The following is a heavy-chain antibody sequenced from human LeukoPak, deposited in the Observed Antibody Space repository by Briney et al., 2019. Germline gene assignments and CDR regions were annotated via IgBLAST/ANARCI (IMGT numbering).Heavy chain of an antibody. Sequence: SETLSLTCTVSGGSISSYYWSWIRQPPGKGLEWIRYIYYSGSTNYNPSLKSRVTISVDTSKNQFSLKLSSVTAADTAVYYCARHRCGGDCSPYWYFDLWGRGTLVTVSS. CDR3: ARHRCGGDCSPYWYFDL. CDR2: IYYSGST. J-gene: IGHJ2*01. V-gene: IGHV4-59*08. D-gene: IGHD2-21*02. CDR1: GGSISSYY.